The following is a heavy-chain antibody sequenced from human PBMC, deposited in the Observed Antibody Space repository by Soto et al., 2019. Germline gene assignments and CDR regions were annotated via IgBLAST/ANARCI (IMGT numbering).Heavy chain of an antibody. CDR2: IYKNGNA. V-gene: IGHV4-31*03. CDR1: GAPMTSDGYY. J-gene: IGHJ4*02. CDR3: ARAAGRTPLDY. D-gene: IGHD6-25*01. Sequence: VQLQESGPGLVRPSQTLSLTCTVSGAPMTSDGYYWSWIRQHPGKGLEWIGYIYKNGNAYYNPSLSSRPTISVDTSTNQFSLNLSSVTAADTAVYYCARAAGRTPLDYWGQGTLVTVSS.